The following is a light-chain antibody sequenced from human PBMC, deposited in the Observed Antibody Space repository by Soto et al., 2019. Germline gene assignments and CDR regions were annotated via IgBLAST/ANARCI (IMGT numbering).Light chain of an antibody. J-gene: IGLJ1*01. CDR3: NSYTTSNTSV. CDR1: SSDIGAHNF. Sequence: QSVLTQPASVSGSPGQAITVSCSGTSSDIGAHNFVSWYQQHPGKAHKLIIYEVINRPSGVSDRFSGSKSGNTASLTISGLQSEDEADYYCNSYTTSNTSVFGSGTKSPS. CDR2: EVI. V-gene: IGLV2-14*03.